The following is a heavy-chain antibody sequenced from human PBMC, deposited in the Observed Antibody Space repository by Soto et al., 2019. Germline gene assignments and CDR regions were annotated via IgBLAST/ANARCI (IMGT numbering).Heavy chain of an antibody. CDR1: GGTFSSYT. J-gene: IGHJ4*02. V-gene: IGHV1-69*08. Sequence: SVRVSCKASGGTFSSYTFTWVRQAPGQGLEWMGRIIPILDQANYAQKFQGRVTITADKSTSTVYMELSSLRSEDTAVYYCARDPPNYCSATSCYPYFDYWGQGTLVTVSS. CDR2: IIPILDQA. CDR3: ARDPPNYCSATSCYPYFDY. D-gene: IGHD2-2*01.